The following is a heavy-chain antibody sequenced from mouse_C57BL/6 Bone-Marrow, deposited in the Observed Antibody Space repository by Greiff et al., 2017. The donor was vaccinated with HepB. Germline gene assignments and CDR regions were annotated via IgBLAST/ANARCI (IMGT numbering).Heavy chain of an antibody. J-gene: IGHJ4*01. Sequence: EVKLVESGGGLVQSGRSLRLSCATSGFTFSDFYMEWVRQAPGKGLEWIAASRNKANDYTTEYSASVKGRFIVSRDTSQSILYLQMNALRAEDTAIYYCARGQNMDYWGQGTSVTVSS. CDR3: ARGQNMDY. V-gene: IGHV7-1*01. CDR1: GFTFSDFY. CDR2: SRNKANDYTT.